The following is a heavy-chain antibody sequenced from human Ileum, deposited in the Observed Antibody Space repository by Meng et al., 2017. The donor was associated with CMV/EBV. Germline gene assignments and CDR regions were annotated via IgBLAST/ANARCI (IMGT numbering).Heavy chain of an antibody. V-gene: IGHV3-73*01. CDR1: GLSRSDSR. CDR2: RRSKANRQGT. J-gene: IGHJ4*02. Sequence: SGLSRSDSRLHWVRQECGERRGWVGRRRSKANRQGTEYAGAVESRFTITRDGSKKTAYLEMNSLKTDDTAVYYCATLGSSDQGTRDHWGQGTLVTVSS. CDR3: ATLGSSDQGTRDH. D-gene: IGHD1-26*01.